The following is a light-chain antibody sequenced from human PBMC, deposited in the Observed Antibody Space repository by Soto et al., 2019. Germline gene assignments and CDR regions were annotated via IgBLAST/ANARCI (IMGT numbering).Light chain of an antibody. CDR2: EVS. CDR3: TSFTTISTWV. J-gene: IGLJ3*02. CDR1: SSDIGIYNY. V-gene: IGLV2-14*01. Sequence: QSALTQPASVSGSPGQSITISCTGTSSDIGIYNYVSWYQQHPGKAPKLVICEVSNRPSGVSSRFSGSKSGNTASLTISELQAEDEADYYCTSFTTISTWVFGGGTKLTVL.